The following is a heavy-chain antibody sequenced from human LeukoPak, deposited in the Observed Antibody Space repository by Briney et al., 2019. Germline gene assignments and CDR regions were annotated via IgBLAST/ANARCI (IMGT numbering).Heavy chain of an antibody. J-gene: IGHJ6*04. CDR3: ARASGYCSGGSCPLYYYGMDV. D-gene: IGHD2-15*01. CDR2: ISSNGGNT. CDR1: GFTFSSYA. Sequence: GSLRLSCAASGFTFSSYAMHWVRQAPGKGLEYVSAISSNGGNTYYADSVKGRFTISRDNSKNTLYLQMGSLRAEDMAVYYCARASGYCSGGSCPLYYYGMDVWGKGTTVTVSS. V-gene: IGHV3-64*02.